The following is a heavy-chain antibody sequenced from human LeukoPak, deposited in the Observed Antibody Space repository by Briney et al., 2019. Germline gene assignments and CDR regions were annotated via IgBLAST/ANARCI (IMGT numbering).Heavy chain of an antibody. CDR2: ISPDGSTK. V-gene: IGHV3-7*03. CDR1: GFTFSRSW. Sequence: GGSLRLSWAASGFTFSRSWMSWVRQPPVKGLEWVANISPDGSTKYHMDSVKGRFTISRDNAKDSLYLEMSRLRDDDTAMYYCATGASGSWDFGGQGTLVTVSS. D-gene: IGHD6-13*01. CDR3: ATGASGSWDF. J-gene: IGHJ4*02.